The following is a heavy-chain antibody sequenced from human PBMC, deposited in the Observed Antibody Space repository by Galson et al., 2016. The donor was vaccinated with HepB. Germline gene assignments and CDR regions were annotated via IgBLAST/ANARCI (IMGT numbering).Heavy chain of an antibody. CDR1: GYIFTRFG. CDR2: ISTSEGRT. D-gene: IGHD6-19*01. Sequence: SVKVSCKASGYIFTRFGISWVRQAPGQGLEWMGWISTSEGRTNFAQKFQDTVTMTTDTSTSTAYLALGSLRFDDTAVFYCVRVWDGAGNWFEPWGQGTLVTVSS. J-gene: IGHJ5*02. V-gene: IGHV1-18*01. CDR3: VRVWDGAGNWFEP.